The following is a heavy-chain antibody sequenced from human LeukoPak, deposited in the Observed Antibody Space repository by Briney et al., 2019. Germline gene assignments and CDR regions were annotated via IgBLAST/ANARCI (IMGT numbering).Heavy chain of an antibody. V-gene: IGHV3-9*01. D-gene: IGHD5-12*01. CDR3: AKDMGWLPTLFDY. CDR1: GFTFDDYA. Sequence: GRSLRLSCSASGFTFDDYAMHWVRQAPGKGLEWVSGISWNSGSIGYADSVKGRFTISRDNAKNSLYLQMNSLRAEDTALYYCAKDMGWLPTLFDYWGQGTLVTVSS. CDR2: ISWNSGSI. J-gene: IGHJ4*02.